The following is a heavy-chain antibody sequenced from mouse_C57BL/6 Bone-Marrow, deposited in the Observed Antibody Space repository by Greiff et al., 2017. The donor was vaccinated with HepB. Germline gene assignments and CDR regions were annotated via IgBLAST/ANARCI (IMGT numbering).Heavy chain of an antibody. D-gene: IGHD1-1*01. CDR3: ARYGSSYVWYFDV. V-gene: IGHV1-80*01. J-gene: IGHJ1*03. CDR2: IYPGDGDT. Sequence: QVQLQQSGAELVKPGASVKISCKASGYAFSSYWMNWVKQRPGKGLEWIGQIYPGDGDTNYNGKFKGKATLTADKSSSTAYMQLSSLTSEDSAVYFCARYGSSYVWYFDVWGTGTTVTVSS. CDR1: GYAFSSYW.